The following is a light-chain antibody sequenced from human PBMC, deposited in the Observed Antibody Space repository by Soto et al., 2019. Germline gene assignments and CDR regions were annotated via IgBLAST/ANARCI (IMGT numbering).Light chain of an antibody. CDR1: PAISNY. CDR2: AAS. V-gene: IGKV1-39*01. Sequence: DSKMTRSPTSLSASVGENITITCXSSPAISNYVSWYQQEPRKAPRLLIYAASSLQSGVPSRFSASGPGTEFTLTISALQPEDFGPCFCQQTYTYPNCFGQGTKADI. J-gene: IGKJ1*01. CDR3: QQTYTYPNC.